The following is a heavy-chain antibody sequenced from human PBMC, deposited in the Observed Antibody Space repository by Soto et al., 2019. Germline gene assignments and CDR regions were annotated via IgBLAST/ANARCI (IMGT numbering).Heavy chain of an antibody. CDR1: GGSINSDEFY. D-gene: IGHD3-16*02. J-gene: IGHJ5*02. CDR2: IYSSGRT. V-gene: IGHV4-31*03. CDR3: ARMGLHLGELSRNWFDP. Sequence: QVQLQESGPGLVKPSQTLSRTCSLSGGSINSDEFYWTWIRQSPGKGLEWIGYIYSSGRTHYNPSLKSRINISLDTSNNLLSLRLSSVTAADTAVYYCARMGLHLGELSRNWFDPWGRGTLVTVSS.